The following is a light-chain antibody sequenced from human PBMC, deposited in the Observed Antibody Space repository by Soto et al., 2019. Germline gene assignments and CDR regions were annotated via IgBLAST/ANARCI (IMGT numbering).Light chain of an antibody. Sequence: DIQMTQSPSSLSASVGDRVTITCQASQDISSWLAWYQQIPGKAPKLLIYDASNLESGVPSRFSGGGSGTEFTITIRSLQPEDFAVYYCQQYETYWTFGQGTKVDIK. J-gene: IGKJ1*01. V-gene: IGKV1-5*01. CDR2: DAS. CDR1: QDISSW. CDR3: QQYETYWT.